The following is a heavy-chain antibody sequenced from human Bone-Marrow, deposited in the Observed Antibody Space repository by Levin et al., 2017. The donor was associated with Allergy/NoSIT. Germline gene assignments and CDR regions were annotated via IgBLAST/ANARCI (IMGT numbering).Heavy chain of an antibody. V-gene: IGHV3-7*03. D-gene: IGHD3-16*01. CDR2: IKQDGSEK. CDR3: AREVVLGGDWFDP. Sequence: PGGSLRLSCAASGFTFSSYWMSWVRQAPGKGLEWVANIKQDGSEKYYVDSVKGRFTISRDNAKNSLYLQMNSLRAEDTAVYYCAREVVLGGDWFDPWGQGTLVTVSS. J-gene: IGHJ5*02. CDR1: GFTFSSYW.